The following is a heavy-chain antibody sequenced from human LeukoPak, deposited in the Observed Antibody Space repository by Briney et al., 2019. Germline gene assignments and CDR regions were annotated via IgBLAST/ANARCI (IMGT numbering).Heavy chain of an antibody. Sequence: GGSLRLSCAASGFTFSSYSMNWVRQAPGKGLEWVSSISSSSSYIYYADSVKGRFTISRDNSKNTLYLQMNSLRAEDTAMYYCAKDRSESYFYFDFWGQGTLVTVSS. D-gene: IGHD3-10*01. V-gene: IGHV3-21*01. J-gene: IGHJ4*02. CDR1: GFTFSSYS. CDR2: ISSSSSYI. CDR3: AKDRSESYFYFDF.